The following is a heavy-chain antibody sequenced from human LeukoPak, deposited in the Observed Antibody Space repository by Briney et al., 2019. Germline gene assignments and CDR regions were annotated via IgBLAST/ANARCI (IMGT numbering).Heavy chain of an antibody. CDR3: ARQVGGRWLQSPYYFDY. V-gene: IGHV4-59*01. CDR2: IYYSGST. CDR1: GGSMSRYY. J-gene: IGHJ4*02. Sequence: PSETLSLTCTVSGGSMSRYYWTWIRQSPGKELEWIGYIYYSGSTHYNPSLKSRVTMSVDTSKSQFSLKLSSVTAADTAVYYCARQVGGRWLQSPYYFDYWGQGTLVTVSS. D-gene: IGHD5-24*01.